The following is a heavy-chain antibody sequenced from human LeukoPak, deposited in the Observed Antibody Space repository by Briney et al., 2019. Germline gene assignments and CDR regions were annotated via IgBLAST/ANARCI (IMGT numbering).Heavy chain of an antibody. J-gene: IGHJ5*02. CDR1: GFTFNDYY. Sequence: SGGSLRLSCAASGFTFNDYYMSWIRQAPGKGLEWISYISSSGVHTEYADSVKGRFTISRDNARNSLFLQMNSLRAEDTAVYYCVRDVYDRSGSRWFDPWGQGALVTVSS. CDR3: VRDVYDRSGSRWFDP. D-gene: IGHD3-22*01. CDR2: ISSSGVHT. V-gene: IGHV3-11*06.